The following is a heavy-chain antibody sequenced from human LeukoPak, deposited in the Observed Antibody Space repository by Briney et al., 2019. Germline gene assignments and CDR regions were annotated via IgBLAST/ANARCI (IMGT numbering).Heavy chain of an antibody. D-gene: IGHD2-2*02. J-gene: IGHJ6*02. V-gene: IGHV1-69*13. Sequence: SVKVSCKASGGTFSSYAISWVRQAPGQGLEWMGGIIPIFGTANYAQKFQGRVTITADESTSTAYMELSSLRSEDTAVYYCARETIGYCSSTSCYSNRFDYYYGMDVWGQGTTVTVSS. CDR3: ARETIGYCSSTSCYSNRFDYYYGMDV. CDR2: IIPIFGTA. CDR1: GGTFSSYA.